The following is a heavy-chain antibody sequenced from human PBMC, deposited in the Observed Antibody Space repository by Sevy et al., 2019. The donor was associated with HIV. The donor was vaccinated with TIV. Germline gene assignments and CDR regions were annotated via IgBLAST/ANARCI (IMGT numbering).Heavy chain of an antibody. V-gene: IGHV3-23*01. J-gene: IGHJ4*02. Sequence: GESLKISWAASGFTFGNYAMTWVRQAAGKGLEWVSSISGTGGTTYYADSVKGRFTISRDNSKNTLYIQMNSLRAEDTAVYYCAKDRIEGARKLDYWGQGTLVTVSS. CDR3: AKDRIEGARKLDY. CDR2: ISGTGGTT. D-gene: IGHD1-26*01. CDR1: GFTFGNYA.